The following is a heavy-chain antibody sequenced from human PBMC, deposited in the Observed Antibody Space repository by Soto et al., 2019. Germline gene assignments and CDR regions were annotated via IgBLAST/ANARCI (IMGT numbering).Heavy chain of an antibody. Sequence: QVQLVQSGAEVKKPGSSVKVSCKASGGTFSSYTISWVRQAPGQGLEWMGRIIPILGIANYAQKFQGRVTNTADKSTSTAYMELSSLRSEDTAVYYCARERDSSGYPGGIDYWGQGTLVTVSS. CDR1: GGTFSSYT. V-gene: IGHV1-69*08. J-gene: IGHJ4*02. D-gene: IGHD3-22*01. CDR3: ARERDSSGYPGGIDY. CDR2: IIPILGIA.